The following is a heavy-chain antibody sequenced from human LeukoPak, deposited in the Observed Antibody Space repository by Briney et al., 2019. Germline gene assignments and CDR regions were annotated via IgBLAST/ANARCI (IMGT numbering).Heavy chain of an antibody. J-gene: IGHJ6*03. CDR3: AKDSNPAGYYYMDV. CDR1: GFTFSTYG. CDR2: IWYGGSNK. Sequence: SGGSLRLSCAASGFTFSTYGMYWVRQAPGKGLDWVAVIWYGGSNKYYADSVKGRFTISRDNSKNTLYLQMNSLRAEDTAVYYCAKDSNPAGYYYMDVWGKGTTVTVSS. D-gene: IGHD1-14*01. V-gene: IGHV3-33*06.